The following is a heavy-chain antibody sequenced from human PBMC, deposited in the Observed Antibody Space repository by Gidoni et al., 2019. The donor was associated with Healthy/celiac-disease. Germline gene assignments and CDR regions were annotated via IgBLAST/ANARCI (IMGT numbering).Heavy chain of an antibody. CDR2: TWYDGSNK. J-gene: IGHJ4*02. Sequence: QVQLGESGGGAVQPGRYMRLSCAPPGVTFTSYGLHWVRQAPGMGLEWVAVTWYDGSNKYYADSVKGRFTISRDNSKNTLYLQMNSLRAEDTAVYYCARLSVAGFFDYWGQGTLVTVSS. CDR3: ARLSVAGFFDY. V-gene: IGHV3-33*01. D-gene: IGHD6-19*01. CDR1: GVTFTSYG.